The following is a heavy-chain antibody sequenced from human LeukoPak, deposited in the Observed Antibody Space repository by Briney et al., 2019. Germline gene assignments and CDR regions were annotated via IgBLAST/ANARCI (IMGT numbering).Heavy chain of an antibody. Sequence: ASVKVSCKASGYTFTSYYMHWVRQAPGQGLEWMGIINPSGGSTSYAQKFQGRVTMTRDTSTSTVYMELSSLRSEDTAVYYCARDAAYYYDSSGSSPFDYWGQGTLVTVSS. CDR2: INPSGGST. V-gene: IGHV1-46*01. D-gene: IGHD3-22*01. CDR3: ARDAAYYYDSSGSSPFDY. CDR1: GYTFTSYY. J-gene: IGHJ4*02.